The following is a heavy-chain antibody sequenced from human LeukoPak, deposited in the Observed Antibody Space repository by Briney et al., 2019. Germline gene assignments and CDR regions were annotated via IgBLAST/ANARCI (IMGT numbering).Heavy chain of an antibody. CDR3: ARGKRVIAAAGTVDY. J-gene: IGHJ4*02. D-gene: IGHD6-13*01. Sequence: SVKVSCKASGYTFTSYDINWVRQATGQGLEWMGWMNTNSGNTGYAQKFQGRVTITRNTSISTAYMELSSLRSEDTAVYYCARGKRVIAAAGTVDYWGQGTLVTVSS. CDR2: MNTNSGNT. V-gene: IGHV1-8*03. CDR1: GYTFTSYD.